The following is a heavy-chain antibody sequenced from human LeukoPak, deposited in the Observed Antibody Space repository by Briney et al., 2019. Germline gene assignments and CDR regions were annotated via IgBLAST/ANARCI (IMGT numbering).Heavy chain of an antibody. J-gene: IGHJ3*02. V-gene: IGHV3-15*01. CDR2: IKSKAEGERT. D-gene: IGHD7-27*01. CDR3: VTDMLTNWDDAFDT. CDR1: GLTFNIAW. Sequence: GGSLRLSCAASGLTFNIAWMSWVRQAPGKGLEWVGRIKSKAEGERTDYAAAVKDRFTLSRDDSKSTMSLQMNSLKTEDTALYYCVTDMLTNWDDAFDTWGQGTMVTVSS.